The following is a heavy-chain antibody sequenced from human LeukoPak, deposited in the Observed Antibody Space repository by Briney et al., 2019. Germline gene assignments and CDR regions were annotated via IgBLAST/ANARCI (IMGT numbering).Heavy chain of an antibody. CDR3: ARDLGGSYYGGVY. CDR2: ISSSGGST. D-gene: IGHD1-26*01. Sequence: GGSLRLSCAASGFTFSSYAMSWVRQAPGKGLQWVSGISSSGGSTYYVDSVKGRFTISTDNSKNTLFLQMNSLRAEDTAVYYCARDLGGSYYGGVYWGQGTLVTVSS. J-gene: IGHJ4*02. CDR1: GFTFSSYA. V-gene: IGHV3-23*01.